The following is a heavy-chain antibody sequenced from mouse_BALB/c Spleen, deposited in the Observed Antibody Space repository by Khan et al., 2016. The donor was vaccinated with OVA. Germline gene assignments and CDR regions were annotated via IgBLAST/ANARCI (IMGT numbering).Heavy chain of an antibody. CDR2: ITSSGST. J-gene: IGHJ2*01. Sequence: EVQLQESGPSLVKPSQTLSLTCSVTGDSITSGYWNWIRKFPGNKLDYMGYITSSGSTYYHPSLHSRISITRDTSKNQYFLQLNSVTTEDTATYYCARWNYRYDGYFDYWGQGTTLTVSS. CDR3: ARWNYRYDGYFDY. V-gene: IGHV3-8*02. D-gene: IGHD2-14*01. CDR1: GDSITSGY.